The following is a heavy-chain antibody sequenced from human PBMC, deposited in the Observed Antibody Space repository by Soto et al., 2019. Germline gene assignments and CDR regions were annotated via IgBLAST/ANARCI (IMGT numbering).Heavy chain of an antibody. J-gene: IGHJ6*02. CDR1: GGTFSSYA. V-gene: IGHV1-69*12. Sequence: QVQLVQSGAEVKKPGSSVKVSCKASGGTFSSYAISWVRQAPGQGLEWMGGIIPIFGTANYAQKFQGRVTITADEXTXXAAMELSSRRSEDTPVYYCARGNSSSSYYYDGMAVWGQGTTVTVSS. CDR2: IIPIFGTA. CDR3: ARGNSSSSYYYDGMAV. D-gene: IGHD6-6*01.